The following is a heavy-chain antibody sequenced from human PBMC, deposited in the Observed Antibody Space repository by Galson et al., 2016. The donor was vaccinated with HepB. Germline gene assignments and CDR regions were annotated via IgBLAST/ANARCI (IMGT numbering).Heavy chain of an antibody. J-gene: IGHJ4*02. D-gene: IGHD5-18*01. CDR2: MNPKSGNK. Sequence: SVKVSCKASGYTFTSSDINWVRQATGQGLEWMGWMNPKSGNKGYAQKFQGRVTMTRDTTISTAYMELSSLRSEDTAVYYCAREIPRKQLWLLFGYFDSWGQGTLVTVSS. CDR1: GYTFTSSD. CDR3: AREIPRKQLWLLFGYFDS. V-gene: IGHV1-8*01.